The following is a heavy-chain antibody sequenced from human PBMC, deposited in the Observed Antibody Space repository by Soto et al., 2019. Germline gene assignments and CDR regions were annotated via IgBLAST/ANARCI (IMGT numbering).Heavy chain of an antibody. D-gene: IGHD2-2*02. CDR3: AKDRAGYSRGMDV. V-gene: IGHV3-30*18. Sequence: QVQLVESGGGVVQPGRSLRLSCAASRLSFSSYGMHWVRQAPGKGLEWVALISYDGSHHYYADCVKGRFTISGENSENTVFLQMSSLRPDDSAVDYCAKDRAGYSRGMDVWGQGTMVTVSS. CDR1: RLSFSSYG. J-gene: IGHJ6*02. CDR2: ISYDGSHH.